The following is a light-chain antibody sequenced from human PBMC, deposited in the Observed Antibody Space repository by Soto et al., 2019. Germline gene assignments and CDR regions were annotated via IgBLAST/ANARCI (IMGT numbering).Light chain of an antibody. CDR3: QRYFCLPWK. J-gene: IGKJ1*01. Sequence: DIVMTQSPDSLAVALGERATINCKSIHSVLDTSYNKNSLAWYQQKPGQPPTLLIDWASTRVSGLPDRFSVSWSETDFTLAITSLQAEDVAVYYCQRYFCLPWKFGQGTQVDIK. CDR1: HSVLDTSYNKNS. CDR2: WAS. V-gene: IGKV4-1*01.